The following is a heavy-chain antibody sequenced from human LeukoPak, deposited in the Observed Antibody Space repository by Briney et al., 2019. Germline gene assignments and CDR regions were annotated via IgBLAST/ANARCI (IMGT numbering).Heavy chain of an antibody. J-gene: IGHJ5*02. Sequence: GGSLRLSCAASGLTFSSYGMHWVRQAPGKGLEWVAVIWYDGSNKYYADSVKGRFTISRDNSKNTLYLQMNSLRAEDTAVYYCARAAAAAGYNWFDPWGQGTLVTVSS. D-gene: IGHD6-13*01. CDR2: IWYDGSNK. CDR3: ARAAAAAGYNWFDP. V-gene: IGHV3-33*01. CDR1: GLTFSSYG.